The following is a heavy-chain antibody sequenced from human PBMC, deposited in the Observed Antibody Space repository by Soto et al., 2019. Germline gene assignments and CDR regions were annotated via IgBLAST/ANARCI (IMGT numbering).Heavy chain of an antibody. CDR1: GGTFSSYT. Sequence: ASVKVSCKASGGTFSSYTISWVRQAPGQGLEWMGRIIPILGIANYAQKFQVRVTITADKSTSTAYMELSSLRSEDTAVYYCARRIRGGSYYYYYDGMDVWGQGTTVTVSS. CDR2: IIPILGIA. J-gene: IGHJ6*02. V-gene: IGHV1-69*02. CDR3: ARRIRGGSYYYYYDGMDV. D-gene: IGHD5-12*01.